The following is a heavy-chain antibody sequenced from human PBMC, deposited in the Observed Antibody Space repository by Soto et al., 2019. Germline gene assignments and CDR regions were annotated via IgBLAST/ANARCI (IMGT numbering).Heavy chain of an antibody. CDR3: AGTTSHQWYYMDV. Sequence: QVQLQESGPGLVKPSQTLSLTCAISGASVSSNSAAWNWIRLSPSRGLEWLARTYYRSRWYNDYAVSVRSRITVNPDTSKNHFSLQLTAVTPEDTAVYYCAGTTSHQWYYMDVLGKWTTVTVSS. V-gene: IGHV6-1*01. J-gene: IGHJ6*03. CDR2: TYYRSRWYN. CDR1: GASVSSNSAA. D-gene: IGHD1-7*01.